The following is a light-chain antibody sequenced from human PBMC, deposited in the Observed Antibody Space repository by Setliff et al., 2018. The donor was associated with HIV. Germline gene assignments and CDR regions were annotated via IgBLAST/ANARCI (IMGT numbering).Light chain of an antibody. CDR3: CSYTSSTTXV. CDR2: EVG. J-gene: IGLJ1*01. V-gene: IGLV2-14*01. Sequence: QPASVSGSPGQSITISCTGTSSDVGGYDYVSWYQQHPGXXPKLMLYEVGNRPSGVSNRVSGSKSRNTASLTISGLQAEDEADYYCCSYTSSTTXVFGTGTKVTVL. CDR1: SSDVGGYDY.